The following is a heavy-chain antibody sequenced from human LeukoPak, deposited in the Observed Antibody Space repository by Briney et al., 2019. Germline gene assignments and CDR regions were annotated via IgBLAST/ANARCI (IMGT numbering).Heavy chain of an antibody. CDR3: AKGSLDDSSLGT. CDR2: IRPDGGEK. CDR1: GFTFSNYW. V-gene: IGHV3-7*01. D-gene: IGHD6-13*01. J-gene: IGHJ4*02. Sequence: PGGSLRLSCVVSGFTFSNYWMSWVRQAPGKGLEWVINIRPDGGEKYFVDSVRGRFTISRDNAKNSLYLQMNNLRAEDTAVYYCAKGSLDDSSLGTWGQGTLVTVSS.